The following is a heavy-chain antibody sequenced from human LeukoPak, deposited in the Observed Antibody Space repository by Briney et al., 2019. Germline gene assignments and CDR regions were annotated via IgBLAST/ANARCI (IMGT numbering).Heavy chain of an antibody. Sequence: GGSLRLSCAASGFTFSSYWMSWVRQAPGKGLEWVANIKQDGSEKYYVDSVKGRFTISRDNAKNSLYLQMNSLRDEDTAVYYCARRMGGELVAFDIWGQGTMVTVSS. D-gene: IGHD1-7*01. J-gene: IGHJ3*02. V-gene: IGHV3-7*02. CDR3: ARRMGGELVAFDI. CDR2: IKQDGSEK. CDR1: GFTFSSYW.